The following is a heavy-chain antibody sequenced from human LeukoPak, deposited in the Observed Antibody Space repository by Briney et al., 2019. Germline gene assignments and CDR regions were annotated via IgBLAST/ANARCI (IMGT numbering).Heavy chain of an antibody. V-gene: IGHV4-61*01. J-gene: IGHJ4*02. CDR1: GDSVSSSSYY. D-gene: IGHD3-16*01. CDR3: ARLYPGGSHFDY. CDR2: MSPSGTT. Sequence: SETLSLTCTVSGDSVSSSSYYLSWIRQPPGKGLDWITYMSPSGTTKYNPSLKSRVTTSVDTSRTQFSLRLSSVTAADTAVYYCARLYPGGSHFDYWGQGTLVTVSS.